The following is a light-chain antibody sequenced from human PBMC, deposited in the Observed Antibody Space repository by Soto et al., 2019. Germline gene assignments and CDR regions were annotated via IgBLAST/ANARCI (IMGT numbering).Light chain of an antibody. CDR1: SSDIGGYHY. CDR2: DVS. Sequence: QSVLTQPRSVSGSPGQSVTISCTGTSSDIGGYHYVSWYQQHPGKAPNLMIYDVSKRPSGVPDRFSGSKSGTTASLTISGLQAEDEADYYCFSYAGSYTFYVFGTGTKVTVL. J-gene: IGLJ1*01. V-gene: IGLV2-11*01. CDR3: FSYAGSYTFYV.